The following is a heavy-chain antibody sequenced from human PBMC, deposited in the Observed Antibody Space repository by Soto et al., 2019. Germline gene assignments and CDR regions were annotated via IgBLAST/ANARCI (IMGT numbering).Heavy chain of an antibody. CDR2: INPNSGGT. V-gene: IGHV1-2*02. D-gene: IGHD2-21*02. J-gene: IGHJ6*02. CDR3: ARDLFHVVVTAQEGHGMDV. Sequence: AASVKVSCKASGYTFTGYYMHWVRQAPGQGLEWMGWINPNSGGTNYAQKFQGRVTMTRDTSISTAYMELSRLRSDDTAVYYCARDLFHVVVTAQEGHGMDVWGQGTTVTVSS. CDR1: GYTFTGYY.